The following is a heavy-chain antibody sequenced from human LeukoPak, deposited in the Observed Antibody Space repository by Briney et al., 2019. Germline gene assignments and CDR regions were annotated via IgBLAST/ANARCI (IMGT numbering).Heavy chain of an antibody. CDR3: ARSEGRAVATINY. D-gene: IGHD5-12*01. J-gene: IGHJ4*02. Sequence: ASVKVSCKASGYTFTSYDINWVRQATGQGLEWMGWMNPNSGNTGYAQKFQGRVTMTRNTSISTAYMELRSLRSDDTAVYYCARSEGRAVATINYWGQGTLVTVSS. CDR2: MNPNSGNT. CDR1: GYTFTSYD. V-gene: IGHV1-8*01.